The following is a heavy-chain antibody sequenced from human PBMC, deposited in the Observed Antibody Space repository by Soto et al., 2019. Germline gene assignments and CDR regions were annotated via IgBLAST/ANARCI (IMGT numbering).Heavy chain of an antibody. D-gene: IGHD3-16*02. Sequence: SETLSLTCTVSGGSISSYYWSWIRQPPGKGLEWIGYIYYSGSTNYNPSLKSRVTISVDTSKNQFSLKLSSVTAADPAVYYCARVASYDYIWGSYRYPDAFDIWGQGTMVTVSS. CDR1: GGSISSYY. V-gene: IGHV4-59*01. J-gene: IGHJ3*02. CDR2: IYYSGST. CDR3: ARVASYDYIWGSYRYPDAFDI.